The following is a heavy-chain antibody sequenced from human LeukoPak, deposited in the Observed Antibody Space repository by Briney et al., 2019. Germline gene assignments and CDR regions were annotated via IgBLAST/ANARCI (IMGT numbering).Heavy chain of an antibody. Sequence: SETLSLTCTVSGGSIRSYYWSWIRQPPGKGLEWIGYIYYSGSTNYNPSLKSRVSISVDTSKNQFSLKLSSVTAADTAVYYCTRTGSTVTMLYPFDHWGQGTLVTVSS. D-gene: IGHD4-17*01. CDR3: TRTGSTVTMLYPFDH. CDR2: IYYSGST. J-gene: IGHJ4*02. V-gene: IGHV4-59*01. CDR1: GGSIRSYY.